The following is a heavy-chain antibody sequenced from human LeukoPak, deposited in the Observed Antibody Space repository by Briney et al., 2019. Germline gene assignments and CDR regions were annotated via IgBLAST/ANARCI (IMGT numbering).Heavy chain of an antibody. Sequence: GESLKISCKGSGYSFTNYWIGWVRQMPGKGLGWMGIIYPGDSDTRYSPSFQGQVTISADKSTSTAYLQWSSLRASDTAIYFCARRNVYAIHFDYWGQGALVTVSS. CDR1: GYSFTNYW. V-gene: IGHV5-51*01. CDR3: ARRNVYAIHFDY. CDR2: IYPGDSDT. J-gene: IGHJ4*02. D-gene: IGHD5/OR15-5a*01.